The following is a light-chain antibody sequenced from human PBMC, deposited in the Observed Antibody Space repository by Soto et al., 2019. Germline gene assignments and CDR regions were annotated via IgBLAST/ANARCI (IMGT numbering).Light chain of an antibody. CDR2: GAS. V-gene: IGKV1-5*01. CDR1: QSIRYY. CDR3: QQHNSYSKT. J-gene: IGKJ1*01. Sequence: DIQLTQSPPTLSASVGDRVTITCRASQSIRYYLAWYQQLPGKAPKLLIYGASSLQSGVPSRFSGSGFGTQFSLSISSLQPDYFAIYGCQQHNSYSKTFGQGTKVELK.